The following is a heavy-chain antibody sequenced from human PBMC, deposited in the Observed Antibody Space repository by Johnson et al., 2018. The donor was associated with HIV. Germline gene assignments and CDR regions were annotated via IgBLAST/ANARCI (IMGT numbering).Heavy chain of an antibody. CDR1: GFTFSDYY. Sequence: QVQLVESGGGVVQPGRSLRLSCAASGFTFSDYYMSWIRQAPGKGLGWVSYISSSGSTIYYADSVKGRFTISRDNAKNSLYLQRNSLRAEDTAVYYCVRDQGSGWPTNAFDIWGRGTRVTVSS. J-gene: IGHJ3*02. D-gene: IGHD6-19*01. V-gene: IGHV3-11*04. CDR3: VRDQGSGWPTNAFDI. CDR2: ISSSGSTI.